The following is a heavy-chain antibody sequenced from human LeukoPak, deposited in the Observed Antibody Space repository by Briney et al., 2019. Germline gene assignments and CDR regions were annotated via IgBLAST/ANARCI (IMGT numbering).Heavy chain of an antibody. CDR1: GDRVFSNTAA. J-gene: IGHJ4*02. Sequence: SQTLSLTCAISGDRVFSNTAAWHWIRQSPSRGLEWLGRTYYRSKWDIDYAVSVKSRITINPDTSKNQVSLLLNSVTPEDTAVYYCARDPSSGWYGFDFWGQGILVTVSS. CDR3: ARDPSSGWYGFDF. CDR2: TYYRSKWDI. V-gene: IGHV6-1*01. D-gene: IGHD6-19*01.